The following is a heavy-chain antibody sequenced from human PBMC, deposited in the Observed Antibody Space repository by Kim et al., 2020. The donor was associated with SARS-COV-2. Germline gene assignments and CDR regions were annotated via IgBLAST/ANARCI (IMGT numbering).Heavy chain of an antibody. J-gene: IGHJ5*02. CDR2: ISAYNGNT. Sequence: ASVKVSCKASGYTFTSYGISWVRQAPGQGLEWMGWISAYNGNTNYAQKLQGRVTMTTDTSTSTAYMELRSLRSDDTAVYYCARDPHYGGEEVFHRHWFDPWGQGRLATVSS. CDR1: GYTFTSYG. V-gene: IGHV1-18*01. CDR3: ARDPHYGGEEVFHRHWFDP. D-gene: IGHD3-10*01.